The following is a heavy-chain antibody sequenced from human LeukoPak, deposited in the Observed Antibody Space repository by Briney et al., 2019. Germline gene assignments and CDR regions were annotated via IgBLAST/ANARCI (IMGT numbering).Heavy chain of an antibody. V-gene: IGHV4-4*07. CDR2: IYTSGST. Sequence: PSETLSLTCTVSGGSISSYYWSWIRQPAGKGLEWIGRIYTSGSTNYNPSLKSRVTMSVDTSKNQFSLKLSSVTAADTAVYYCARSQTYYYDSSVAFDIWGQGTMVTVSS. J-gene: IGHJ3*02. D-gene: IGHD3-22*01. CDR3: ARSQTYYYDSSVAFDI. CDR1: GGSISSYY.